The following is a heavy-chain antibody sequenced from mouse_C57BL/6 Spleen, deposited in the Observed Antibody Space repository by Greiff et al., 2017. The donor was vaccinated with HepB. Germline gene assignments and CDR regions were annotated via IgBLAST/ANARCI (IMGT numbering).Heavy chain of an antibody. CDR3: ARFYDGDRGYAMDY. V-gene: IGHV5-17*01. CDR2: ISSGSSTI. J-gene: IGHJ4*01. CDR1: GFTFRDYG. D-gene: IGHD2-3*01. Sequence: EVKLMESGGGLVKPGGSLKLSCAASGFTFRDYGMHWVRQAPEKGLKWVAYISSGSSTIYYADTVKGRFTISRDNAKNTLFLQMTSLRSEETAMYYCARFYDGDRGYAMDYWGQGTSVTVSS.